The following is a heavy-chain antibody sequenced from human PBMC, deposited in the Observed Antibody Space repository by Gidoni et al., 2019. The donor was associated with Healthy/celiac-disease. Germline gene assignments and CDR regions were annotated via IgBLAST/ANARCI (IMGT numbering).Heavy chain of an antibody. CDR3: AKAPYYYGSSGYYFDY. J-gene: IGHJ4*02. V-gene: IGHV3-9*01. Sequence: EVQLVESGGGLVQPGRSLRLSCAASGFTFDDYAMHWVRQAPGKGLEWVSGISWNSGSRGYADSVKGRFNISRDNAKNSLYLQMNSLRAEDTALYYCAKAPYYYGSSGYYFDYWGQGTLVTVSS. CDR1: GFTFDDYA. CDR2: ISWNSGSR. D-gene: IGHD3-22*01.